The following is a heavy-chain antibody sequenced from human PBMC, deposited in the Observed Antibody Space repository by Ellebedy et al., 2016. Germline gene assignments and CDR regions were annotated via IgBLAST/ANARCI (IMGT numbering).Heavy chain of an antibody. J-gene: IGHJ6*02. D-gene: IGHD5-12*01. CDR3: AKDNGYDHKTVYGMDV. CDR2: ISGRGDST. V-gene: IGHV3-23*01. CDR1: GFTFSAYA. Sequence: GESLKISXAASGFTFSAYAMNWVRQAPGKGLEWVSVISGRGDSTYSADSVKGQFTISRDNSKNTLYLQMNSLRAEDTAVYYCAKDNGYDHKTVYGMDVWGQGTTVTVSS.